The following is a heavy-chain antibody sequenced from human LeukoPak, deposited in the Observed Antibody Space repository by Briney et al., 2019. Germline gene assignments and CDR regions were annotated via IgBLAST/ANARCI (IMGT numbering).Heavy chain of an antibody. CDR2: IYPGDSDT. D-gene: IGHD3-9*01. Sequence: GESLKISCKGSGSSFTSCWIGWVRQMPGKGLEWMGIIYPGDSDTGYSPSFQGQVTISADKSISTAYLQWSSLKASDTAMYYCARHAAATYYDILTGYYPDYWGQGTLVTVSS. V-gene: IGHV5-51*01. CDR3: ARHAAATYYDILTGYYPDY. CDR1: GSSFTSCW. J-gene: IGHJ4*02.